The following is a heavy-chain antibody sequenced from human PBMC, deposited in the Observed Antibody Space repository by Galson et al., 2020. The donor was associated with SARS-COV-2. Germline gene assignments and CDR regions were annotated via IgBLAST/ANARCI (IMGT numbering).Heavy chain of an antibody. Sequence: GESLKISCAASGFTFSDYAMHWVRQAPGKGLDWVAVISYYGDRKYFSDSVMGRFTISRDTSKNTLYLQMDSLRPEDTAVYFCARVGGSGIYYNDDAIDIWGQGTMVTVSS. CDR1: GFTFSDYA. CDR2: ISYYGDRK. V-gene: IGHV3-30*04. J-gene: IGHJ3*02. D-gene: IGHD3-10*01. CDR3: ARVGGSGIYYNDDAIDI.